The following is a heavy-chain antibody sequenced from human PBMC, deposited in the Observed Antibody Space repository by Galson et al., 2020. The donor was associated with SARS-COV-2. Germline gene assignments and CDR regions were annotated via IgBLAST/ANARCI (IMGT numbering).Heavy chain of an antibody. CDR2: VYPSGPT. J-gene: IGHJ2*01. V-gene: IGHV4-38-2*02. CDR1: GYSVSTTNY. D-gene: IGHD3-22*01. Sequence: SETLSLTCTVSGYSVSTTNYWGWVRQPPGRGLEWIGSVYPSGPTSYNPPPKSRVTISVDTSKNQFSLRLDSVTAADTALYYCARQGVNMIVLVTVPGWYFDLWGRGTLVTVSS. CDR3: ARQGVNMIVLVTVPGWYFDL.